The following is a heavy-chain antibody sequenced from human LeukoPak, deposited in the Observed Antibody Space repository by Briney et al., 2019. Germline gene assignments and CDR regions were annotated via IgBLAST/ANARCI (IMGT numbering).Heavy chain of an antibody. V-gene: IGHV3-7*01. CDR1: GFTFSDYW. Sequence: GGSLRLSCVVSGFTFSDYWMTWVRQAPGKGPEWVANIKGDGSATAYVDSVKGRFIISRDNAKNSLYLQMNSLRAEDTAVYYCARDPYDRGGXGAFDMWGQGTMVTVSS. D-gene: IGHD3-22*01. CDR3: ARDPYDRGGXGAFDM. CDR2: IKGDGSAT. J-gene: IGHJ3*02.